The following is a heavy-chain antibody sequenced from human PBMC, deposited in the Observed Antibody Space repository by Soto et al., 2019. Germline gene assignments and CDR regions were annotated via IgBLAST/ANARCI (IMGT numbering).Heavy chain of an antibody. CDR3: VRDSRTGCSSINCYMH. D-gene: IGHD2-15*01. CDR1: GDSLTNNHW. CDR2: IWHTGRP. V-gene: IGHV4-4*02. J-gene: IGHJ4*02. Sequence: QLQLRESGPGLVQPSGTLSLTCDVSGDSLTNNHWWSWVRQAPGKGPEWIGEIWHTGRPNYNPSLKSRVAISIDKSKNQFSLKLSSVTAADPAVYYCVRDSRTGCSSINCYMHWGQGTLVTVSS.